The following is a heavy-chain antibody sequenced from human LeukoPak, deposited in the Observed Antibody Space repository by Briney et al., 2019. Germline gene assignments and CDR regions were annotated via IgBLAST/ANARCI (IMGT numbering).Heavy chain of an antibody. CDR1: GGSFSGYS. CDR3: ARGVVVENMAWFDP. D-gene: IGHD3-22*01. J-gene: IGHJ5*02. CDR2: MNHSGST. V-gene: IGHV4-34*01. Sequence: PSETLSLTCAVYGGSFSGYSWTWIRQSPGKGLEWIGEMNHSGSTHYKPSLRSRVTISLDTSKKQFSLKLTSVTAADTAVYYCARGVVVENMAWFDPWGQGILVIVSS.